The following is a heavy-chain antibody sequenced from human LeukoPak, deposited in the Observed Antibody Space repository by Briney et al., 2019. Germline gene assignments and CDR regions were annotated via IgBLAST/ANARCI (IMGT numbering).Heavy chain of an antibody. V-gene: IGHV4-61*02. CDR3: ARDESSVGDTTDYGMDV. D-gene: IGHD1-26*01. Sequence: PSQTLSLTCTVSGGSISSGSYYWSWIRQPAGKGLEWIGRIYTSGSTNYNPSLKSRVTISVDTSKNQFSLKLSSVTAADTAVYYCARDESSVGDTTDYGMDVWGQGTTVTVSS. CDR1: GGSISSGSYY. J-gene: IGHJ6*02. CDR2: IYTSGST.